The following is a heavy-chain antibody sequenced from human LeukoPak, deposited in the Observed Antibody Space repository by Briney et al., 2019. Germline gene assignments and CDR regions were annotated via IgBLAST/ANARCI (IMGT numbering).Heavy chain of an antibody. V-gene: IGHV1-46*01. J-gene: IGHJ4*02. CDR1: GYTFTGYY. D-gene: IGHD6-19*01. CDR3: ARTSGIAVAGHKYYFDY. Sequence: ASVKVSCKASGYTFTGYYMHWVRQAPGQGLEWMGIINPSGGSTSYAQKFQGRVTMTRDTSTSTVYMELSSLRSEDTAVYYCARTSGIAVAGHKYYFDYWGQGTLVTVSS. CDR2: INPSGGST.